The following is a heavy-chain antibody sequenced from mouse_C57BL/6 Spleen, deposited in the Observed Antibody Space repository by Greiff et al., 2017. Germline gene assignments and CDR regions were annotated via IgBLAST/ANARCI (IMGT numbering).Heavy chain of an antibody. V-gene: IGHV5-4*03. CDR2: ISDGGSYT. J-gene: IGHJ2*01. Sequence: EVKLVESGGGLVKPGGSLKLSCAASGFTFSSYAMSWVRQTPEKRLEWVATISDGGSYTYYPDNVKGRFTISRDNAKNNLYLQMSHLKSEDTAMYYCARALTTVVASYYFDYWGQGTTLTVSS. D-gene: IGHD1-1*01. CDR3: ARALTTVVASYYFDY. CDR1: GFTFSSYA.